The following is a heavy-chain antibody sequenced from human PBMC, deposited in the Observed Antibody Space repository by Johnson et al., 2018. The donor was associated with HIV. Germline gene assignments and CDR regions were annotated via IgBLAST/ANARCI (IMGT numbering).Heavy chain of an antibody. CDR2: ISYDGSNK. CDR3: VKEAARGTVTQAPDAFDI. CDR1: GFTVSSNH. V-gene: IGHV3-30*18. Sequence: VQLVESGGGLIQPGGSLRLSCAASGFTVSSNHMRWVRKAPGKGLEWVAVISYDGSNKYYADSVKGRFTIYRDHSKTTLFLQMTSLRVEDPAVYYCVKEAARGTVTQAPDAFDIWVQGTVVTVSS. J-gene: IGHJ3*02. D-gene: IGHD4-17*01.